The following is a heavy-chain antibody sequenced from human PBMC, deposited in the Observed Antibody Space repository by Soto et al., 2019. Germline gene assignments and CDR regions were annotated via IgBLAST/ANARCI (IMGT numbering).Heavy chain of an antibody. V-gene: IGHV1-18*01. CDR1: GYTFTSYG. CDR2: ISAYNGNT. CDR3: ASCPFRTCSYIWFDP. Sequence: QVQLVQSGAEVKKPGASVKVSCKASGYTFTSYGISWVLQAPRQGLEWMGWISAYNGNTNYAQKLQGRVTMTTDTSTSTAFMELRSLRSDDTAVYYCASCPFRTCSYIWFDPWGQGTLVTVSS. D-gene: IGHD6-6*01. J-gene: IGHJ5*02.